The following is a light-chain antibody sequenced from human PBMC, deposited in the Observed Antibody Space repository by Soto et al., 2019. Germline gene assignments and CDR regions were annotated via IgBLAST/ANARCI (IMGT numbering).Light chain of an antibody. CDR1: QTVASN. Sequence: EIVMTQSPASLSVSPGDVATVSCRASQTVASNLAWYQQKPGQGPRHLIHVASTRAAGVPARFSGSGSGTDFTLTISSLQSEDFAVYYCQRYHNWRPQYTFGQGTKLQIK. J-gene: IGKJ2*01. CDR2: VAS. V-gene: IGKV3-15*01. CDR3: QRYHNWRPQYT.